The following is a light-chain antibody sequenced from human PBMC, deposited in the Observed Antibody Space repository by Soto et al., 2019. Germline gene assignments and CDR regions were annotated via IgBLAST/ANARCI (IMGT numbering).Light chain of an antibody. CDR3: MQATPSYT. V-gene: IGKV2-24*01. CDR1: QSLVHSDGNTY. J-gene: IGKJ2*01. Sequence: DILMTQTPLSLPVTLGQPASISCRSSQSLVHSDGNTYFNWLQQRPGQPPRVLIYKISNRFPGVTDRFSGSGAGADFTLKISRVEAEDVGVYYCMQATPSYTFGQGTKLEIK. CDR2: KIS.